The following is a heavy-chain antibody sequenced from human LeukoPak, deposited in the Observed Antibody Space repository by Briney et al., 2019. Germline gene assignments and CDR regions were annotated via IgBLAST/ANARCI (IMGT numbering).Heavy chain of an antibody. CDR1: GYSFTSYW. CDR2: IYPDDSDT. V-gene: IGHV5-51*01. CDR3: ARQKHYYDSSGYDY. J-gene: IGHJ4*02. D-gene: IGHD3-22*01. Sequence: GESLKISCKGSGYSFTSYWIGWVRQMPGKGLEWMGIIYPDDSDTIYSPSFQGQVTISADKSTTTAYLEWSSMQASDTAMYYCARQKHYYDSSGYDYWGQGTLVTVSS.